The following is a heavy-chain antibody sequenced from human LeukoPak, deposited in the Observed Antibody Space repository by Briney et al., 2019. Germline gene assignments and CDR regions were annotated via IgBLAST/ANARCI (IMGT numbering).Heavy chain of an antibody. CDR1: GFTFSSYA. CDR2: ISYDGSNK. CDR3: AREPQRAAGDGMDV. D-gene: IGHD6-13*01. J-gene: IGHJ6*02. Sequence: QPGRSLRLSCAASGFTFSSYAMHWVRQAPGKGLGWVAVISYDGSNKYYADSVKGRFTISRDNSKNTLYLQMNSLRAEDTAVYYCAREPQRAAGDGMDVWGQGTTVTVSS. V-gene: IGHV3-30-3*01.